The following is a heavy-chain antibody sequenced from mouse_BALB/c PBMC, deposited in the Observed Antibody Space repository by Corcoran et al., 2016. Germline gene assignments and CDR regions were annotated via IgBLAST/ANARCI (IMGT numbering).Heavy chain of an antibody. Sequence: EVQLQQSGPELVKPGASMKISCKASGYSFTGYTMHWVKQSHGKNLEWIGLINPYNGDTSYNQKFKGKATLTVDKSSSTAYMDLLSLTSEDSAVYYCARYYYGSNYAMDYWGQGTSVTVSS. CDR3: ARYYYGSNYAMDY. CDR1: GYSFTGYT. J-gene: IGHJ4*01. D-gene: IGHD1-1*01. CDR2: INPYNGDT. V-gene: IGHV1-18*01.